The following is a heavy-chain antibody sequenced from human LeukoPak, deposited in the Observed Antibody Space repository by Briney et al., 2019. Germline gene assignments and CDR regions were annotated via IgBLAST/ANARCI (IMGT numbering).Heavy chain of an antibody. V-gene: IGHV4-61*02. J-gene: IGHJ6*03. D-gene: IGHD3-16*02. Sequence: SESLSLTCTASGGSISSGSYYWSWLRQPAGKGLEWIGRTYTTRSTNYNPSLKTPVTISVDTSKNQFSLKLSSVTAADTAAYYCARGAEYYDYVWGSYRKETDYYYYMDVWGKGTTVTISS. CDR3: ARGAEYYDYVWGSYRKETDYYYYMDV. CDR1: GGSISSGSYY. CDR2: TYTTRST.